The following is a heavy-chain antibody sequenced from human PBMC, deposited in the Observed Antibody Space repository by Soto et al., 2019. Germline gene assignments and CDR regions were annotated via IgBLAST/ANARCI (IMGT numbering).Heavy chain of an antibody. J-gene: IGHJ5*02. CDR1: GFTFSSYW. Sequence: EAQLVESGGGLVQPGGSLRVSCEVSGFTFSSYWMSWVRQAPGKGLEWVAKIKQDGSEKAYVDSVKGRFTISSDNANNSLYLPLYSLRAEDTAVYYCARGGRDAYNWFDPWGQGTLVTVSS. D-gene: IGHD3-16*01. CDR3: ARGGRDAYNWFDP. CDR2: IKQDGSEK. V-gene: IGHV3-7*01.